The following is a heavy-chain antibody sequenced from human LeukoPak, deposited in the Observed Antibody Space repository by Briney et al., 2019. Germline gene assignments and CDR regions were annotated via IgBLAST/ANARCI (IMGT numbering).Heavy chain of an antibody. CDR2: ISSNGGST. CDR1: GFTFSIYA. D-gene: IGHD1-26*01. V-gene: IGHV3-64*04. J-gene: IGHJ4*02. CDR3: ARVLGVGYGATNLAY. Sequence: LPGGSLRLSCSASGFTFSIYAMGWVRQAPGKGLEYVSAISSNGGSTYYADSVKGRFTVSRDDSQNTLFLQMNDLRPDDTAVYYCARVLGVGYGATNLAYWGQGTLVTVSS.